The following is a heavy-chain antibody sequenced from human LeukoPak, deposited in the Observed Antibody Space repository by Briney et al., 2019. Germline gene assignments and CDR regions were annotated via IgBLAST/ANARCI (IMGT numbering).Heavy chain of an antibody. D-gene: IGHD3-3*01. CDR1: GYSFTSYW. J-gene: IGHJ5*02. Sequence: GESLKISCKGSGYSFTSYWIGWVRQMPGKGLEWMGIIYPGDSDTRYSPSFQGQVTISADKSISTAYLQWSSLKASDTAMYYCARHPWVITIFGVVTMGWFDPWGQGTLVTVSS. V-gene: IGHV5-51*01. CDR2: IYPGDSDT. CDR3: ARHPWVITIFGVVTMGWFDP.